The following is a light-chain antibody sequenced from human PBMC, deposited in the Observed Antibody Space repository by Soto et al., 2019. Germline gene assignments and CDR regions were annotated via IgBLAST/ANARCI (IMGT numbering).Light chain of an antibody. J-gene: IGLJ2*01. Sequence: QSVLSQPASVSGSPGQSITISCTGSTSDVGSYKYVSWYQQPPGKVPKLLIYEVRNRPSGVSSRFSGSKSGNTASLIISGLRAEDEGDYYCTSYTDTGTPVIFGGGTKLTVL. CDR2: EVR. CDR3: TSYTDTGTPVI. V-gene: IGLV2-14*01. CDR1: TSDVGSYKY.